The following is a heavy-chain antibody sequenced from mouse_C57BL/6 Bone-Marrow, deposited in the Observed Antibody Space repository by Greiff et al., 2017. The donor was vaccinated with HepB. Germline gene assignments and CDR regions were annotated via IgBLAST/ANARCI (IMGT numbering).Heavy chain of an antibody. J-gene: IGHJ2*01. CDR3: ARGYYGTLFDY. CDR1: GYSITSGYY. D-gene: IGHD1-1*01. CDR2: ISYDGSN. V-gene: IGHV3-6*01. Sequence: VQLKESGPGLVKPSQSLSLTCSVTGYSITSGYYWNWIRQFPGNKLEWMGYISYDGSNNYNPSLKNRIPITRDTSKNQFFLKLNSVTTEDTATYYCARGYYGTLFDYWGQGTTLTVSS.